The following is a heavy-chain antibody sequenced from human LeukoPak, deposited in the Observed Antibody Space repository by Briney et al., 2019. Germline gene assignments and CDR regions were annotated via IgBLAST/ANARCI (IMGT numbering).Heavy chain of an antibody. V-gene: IGHV4-34*01. Sequence: SGGSLRLSCAASGFTFSSYSMNWVRQPPGKGLEWIGEINHSGSTNYNPSLKSRVTISVDTSKNQFSLKLSSVTAADTAVYYCARARAHIVVVPARRWFDPWGQGTLVTVSS. CDR1: GFTFSSYS. CDR2: INHSGST. J-gene: IGHJ5*02. D-gene: IGHD2-2*01. CDR3: ARARAHIVVVPARRWFDP.